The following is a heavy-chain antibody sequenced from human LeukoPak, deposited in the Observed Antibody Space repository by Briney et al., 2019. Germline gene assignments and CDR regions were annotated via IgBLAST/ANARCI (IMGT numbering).Heavy chain of an antibody. CDR2: IYYSGST. Sequence: SETLSLTCTVSGGSISSGDYYWSWIRQPPGKGLEWIGYIYYSGSTNYNPSLKSRVTISVDTSKNQFSLKLSSVTAADTAVYYCARGPSTYYDSSGYYHWGQGTLVTVSS. V-gene: IGHV4-61*08. CDR1: GGSISSGDYY. CDR3: ARGPSTYYDSSGYYH. J-gene: IGHJ4*02. D-gene: IGHD3-22*01.